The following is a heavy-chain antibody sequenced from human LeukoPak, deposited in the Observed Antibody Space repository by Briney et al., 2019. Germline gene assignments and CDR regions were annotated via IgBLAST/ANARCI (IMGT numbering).Heavy chain of an antibody. V-gene: IGHV3-30*18. D-gene: IGHD3-22*01. CDR1: GFTFSSYA. Sequence: PGRSLRLSCAASGFTFSSYAMHWVRQAPGKGLEWVAVISYDGSNKYYADSVKGRFTISRDNSKNTLYLQMNSLRAEDTAVYYCAKLVFHYYDSSGPDYWGQGTLVTVSS. J-gene: IGHJ4*02. CDR3: AKLVFHYYDSSGPDY. CDR2: ISYDGSNK.